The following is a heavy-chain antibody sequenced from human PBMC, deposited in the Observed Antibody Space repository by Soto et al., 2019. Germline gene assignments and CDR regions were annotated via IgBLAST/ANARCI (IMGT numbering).Heavy chain of an antibody. CDR3: ARTLGLGFGTSDY. V-gene: IGHV3-33*01. D-gene: IGHD3-3*01. CDR2: IWYDGSNK. CDR1: GFTFSSYG. J-gene: IGHJ4*02. Sequence: QVQLAASGGGVVQPGRSLRLSCAASGFTFSSYGMHWVRQAPGKGLEWVAVIWYDGSNKYYADSVKGRFTISRDNSKNTLYLQMNSLRAEDTAVYYWARTLGLGFGTSDYWGQGTLVTVSS.